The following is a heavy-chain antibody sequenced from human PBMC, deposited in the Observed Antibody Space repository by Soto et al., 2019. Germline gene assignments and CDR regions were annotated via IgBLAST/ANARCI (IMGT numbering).Heavy chain of an antibody. D-gene: IGHD6-13*01. V-gene: IGHV3-23*01. CDR2: ISGSGGST. CDR3: AKEGIAAAGTGAFDI. J-gene: IGHJ3*02. CDR1: GFTFSNYV. Sequence: PGGSLRLSCAASGFTFSNYVMSWVRQAPGKGLEWVSSISGSGGSTYYADSVKGRFTISRDNSKNTLYLQMNSLRAEDTAVYYCAKEGIAAAGTGAFDIWGQGTMVTVSS.